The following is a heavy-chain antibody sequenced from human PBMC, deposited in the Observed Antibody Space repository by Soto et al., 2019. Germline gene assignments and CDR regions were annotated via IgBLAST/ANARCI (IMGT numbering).Heavy chain of an antibody. D-gene: IGHD3-3*01. J-gene: IGHJ4*02. CDR2: IDTSGTKI. V-gene: IGHV3-11*01. CDR3: ASHYDMWSGYLSPVDY. Sequence: QVQLVESGGDLVKPGGSLRLSCAASGYTFSDYYMSWIRQAPGKGLEWISYIDTSGTKIYYADSVKGRFTITRDNAENSLYLEINSLRDEDTAVYYCASHYDMWSGYLSPVDYWGQGPLVTVSS. CDR1: GYTFSDYY.